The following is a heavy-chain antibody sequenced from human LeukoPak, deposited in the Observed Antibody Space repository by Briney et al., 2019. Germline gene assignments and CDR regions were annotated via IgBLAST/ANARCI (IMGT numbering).Heavy chain of an antibody. CDR2: IYYSGST. CDR1: SGSISSSSYY. J-gene: IGHJ4*02. Sequence: SETLSLTCTVPSGSISSSSYYWGWIRQPPGKGLEWIGSIYYSGSTYYNPSLKSRVTISVDTSKNQFSLKLSSVTAADTAVYYCARHMSGDYEFDYWGQGTLVTVSS. V-gene: IGHV4-39*01. D-gene: IGHD4-17*01. CDR3: ARHMSGDYEFDY.